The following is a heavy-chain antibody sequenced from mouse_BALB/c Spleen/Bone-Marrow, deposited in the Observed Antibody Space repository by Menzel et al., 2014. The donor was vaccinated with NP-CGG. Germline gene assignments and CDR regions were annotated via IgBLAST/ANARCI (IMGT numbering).Heavy chain of an antibody. CDR1: GFTFSSYA. V-gene: IGHV5-9-3*01. CDR3: ARHITTVVADY. D-gene: IGHD1-1*01. Sequence: EVKLMESGGGLVKPGGSLKLSCAASGFTFSSYAMSWVRRTPEKRLEWVATISSGGSYTYYPDSVKGRFTISRDNAKNTLYLQMSSLRSEDTAMYYCARHITTVVADYWGQGTTLTVSS. J-gene: IGHJ2*01. CDR2: ISSGGSYT.